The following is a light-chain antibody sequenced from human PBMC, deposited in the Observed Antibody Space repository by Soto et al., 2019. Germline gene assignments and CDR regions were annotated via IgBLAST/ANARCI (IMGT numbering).Light chain of an antibody. Sequence: QSALTQPASVSGSPGQSITIPCTGTGSDVGDYHYVSWYQQHPGKAPKLMIYDVSYRPSGVSNRFAGSKSGDTASLTISGLQAEDEADYYCSSYTTSSTVLFGGGTKLTVL. CDR1: GSDVGDYHY. CDR3: SSYTTSSTVL. CDR2: DVS. V-gene: IGLV2-14*03. J-gene: IGLJ2*01.